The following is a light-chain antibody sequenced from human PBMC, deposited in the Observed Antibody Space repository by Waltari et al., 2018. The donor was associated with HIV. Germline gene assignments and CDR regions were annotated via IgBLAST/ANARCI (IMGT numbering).Light chain of an antibody. CDR3: QQYYSYST. J-gene: IGKJ3*01. V-gene: IGKV1-5*03. CDR1: QTVYNW. CDR2: KAS. Sequence: DIPLTQSPSTVSASGGDRITITCRASQTVYNWLAWYQQRPGKAPKLLIYKASTLESGVPPRFSGSGSGTEFTLTINGLQSDDFATYYCQQYYSYSTFGPGTKVDIK.